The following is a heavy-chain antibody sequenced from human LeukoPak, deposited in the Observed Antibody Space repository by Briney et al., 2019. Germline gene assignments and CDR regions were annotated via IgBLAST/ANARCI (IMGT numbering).Heavy chain of an antibody. D-gene: IGHD2-2*01. Sequence: SETLSLTCTVSGGSISSSNYYWGWIRQPPGKGLEWIGSIYYSGSTYYNPSLESRVTISVDTSKKQFSLKLSSVTAADTAMYFCARMYCSTTSCSYGFDIWAQGTMVTVSS. CDR3: ARMYCSTTSCSYGFDI. CDR2: IYYSGST. V-gene: IGHV4-39*07. J-gene: IGHJ3*02. CDR1: GGSISSSNYY.